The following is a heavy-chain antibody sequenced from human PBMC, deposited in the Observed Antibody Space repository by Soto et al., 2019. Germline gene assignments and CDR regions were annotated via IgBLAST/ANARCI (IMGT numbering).Heavy chain of an antibody. CDR1: RYIFTGYY. CDR2: INPNSGDT. D-gene: IGHD3-10*01. Sequence: ASVKVSCKTSRYIFTGYYMHWVRQAPGQGLEWMGWINPNSGDTNYAQRFKGRVSMTSDTSINTAYLELSRLRPGDTAVFFCARSHSADHYHAMDAWGQGTTVTVSS. CDR3: ARSHSADHYHAMDA. J-gene: IGHJ6*02. V-gene: IGHV1-2*02.